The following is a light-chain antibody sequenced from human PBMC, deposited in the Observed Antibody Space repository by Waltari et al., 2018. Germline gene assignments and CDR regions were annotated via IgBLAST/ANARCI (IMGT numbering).Light chain of an antibody. V-gene: IGLV1-44*01. J-gene: IGLJ3*02. CDR1: SSNIGGNT. CDR2: SND. CDR3: ASWDDSLSGHWV. Sequence: QSVLTQSPSASGTPGQRVTMSCSGSSSNIGGNTVSWYQHLPGTAPKLLIYSNDDRPSGVPDRFSGSKSGTSASLAISGLQSEDEADYYCASWDDSLSGHWVFGGGTKLTVL.